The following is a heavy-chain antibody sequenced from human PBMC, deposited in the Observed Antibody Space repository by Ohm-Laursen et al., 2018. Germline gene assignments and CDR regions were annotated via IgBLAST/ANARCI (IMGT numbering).Heavy chain of an antibody. D-gene: IGHD6-13*01. CDR2: INPSGGST. CDR3: ARDVLRTAAGPLGMDV. J-gene: IGHJ6*02. CDR1: GYTFTSYY. V-gene: IGHV1-46*01. Sequence: ASVKVSCKASGYTFTSYYMHWVRQAPGQGLEWMGIINPSGGSTSYAQKFQGRVTMTRDTSTSTVYMELSSLRSEDTAVYYCARDVLRTAAGPLGMDVWGQGTTVTVSS.